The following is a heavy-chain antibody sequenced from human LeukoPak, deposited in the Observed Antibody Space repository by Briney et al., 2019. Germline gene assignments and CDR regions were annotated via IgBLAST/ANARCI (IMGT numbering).Heavy chain of an antibody. D-gene: IGHD3-9*01. Sequence: PGGSLSLSCAPSGFTLSSYSMSWVRQPAPKGRDWVSSIIVAGGRRYYAESVKGRLTISRDNCKHTLYLQMKSVRAEDKAVYYCGKEGDYDILPGYHRGIDYWGEGTLVTVSS. J-gene: IGHJ4*02. CDR2: IIVAGGRR. V-gene: IGHV3-23*01. CDR3: GKEGDYDILPGYHRGIDY. CDR1: GFTLSSYS.